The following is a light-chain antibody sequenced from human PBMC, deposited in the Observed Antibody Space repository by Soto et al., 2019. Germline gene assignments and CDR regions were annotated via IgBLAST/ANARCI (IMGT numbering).Light chain of an antibody. CDR2: GNS. CDR1: SSNIGAGYD. V-gene: IGLV1-40*01. CDR3: PSYDSSLSGYV. Sequence: QSVRTQPPSVSGAPGQRVTISCTGSSSNIGAGYDVHWYQQLPGTAPKLLIYGNSNRPSGVPDRFSGSKSGTSASLAITGPQAEDEADYYCPSYDSSLSGYVFGTGTKVTVL. J-gene: IGLJ1*01.